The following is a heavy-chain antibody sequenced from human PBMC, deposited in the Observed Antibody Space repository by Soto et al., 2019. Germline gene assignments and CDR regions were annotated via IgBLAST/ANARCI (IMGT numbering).Heavy chain of an antibody. V-gene: IGHV1-8*02. D-gene: IGHD4-17*01. CDR3: ARGDDYGDYDRSDAFDI. CDR2: MNAYSGNT. CDR1: GYTFTSYG. Sequence: ASVTVSCKASGYTFTSYGISGVRQAPGQGLEWMGWMNAYSGNTNYAQKLQGRVTMTRNTSISTAYMELSSLRSEDTAVYYCARGDDYGDYDRSDAFDIWGQGTMVTVSS. J-gene: IGHJ3*02.